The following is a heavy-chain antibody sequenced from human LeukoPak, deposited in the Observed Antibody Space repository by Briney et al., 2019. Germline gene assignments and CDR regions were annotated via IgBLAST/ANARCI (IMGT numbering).Heavy chain of an antibody. V-gene: IGHV1-8*02. Sequence: ASVKVSCKASGGTFSSYAINWVRQATGQGLEWMGWMNPNSGNTGYAQKFQGRVTMTRNTSISTAYMELSSLRSEDTAVYYCATGDGDAFDIWGQGTMVTVSS. CDR1: GGTFSSYA. D-gene: IGHD2-21*02. J-gene: IGHJ3*02. CDR2: MNPNSGNT. CDR3: ATGDGDAFDI.